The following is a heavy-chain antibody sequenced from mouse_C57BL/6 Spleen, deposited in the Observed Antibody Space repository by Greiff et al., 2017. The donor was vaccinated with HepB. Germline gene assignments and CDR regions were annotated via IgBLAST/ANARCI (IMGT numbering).Heavy chain of an antibody. CDR1: GYTFTSYT. CDR3: ALYDYDYFDY. Sequence: QVQLKESGAELARPGASVKMSCKASGYTFTSYTMHWVKQRPGQGLEWIGYINPSSGYTKYNQKFKDKATLTADKSSSTAYMQLSSLTSEDSAVYYCALYDYDYFDYWGQGTTLTVSS. V-gene: IGHV1-4*01. D-gene: IGHD2-4*01. CDR2: INPSSGYT. J-gene: IGHJ2*01.